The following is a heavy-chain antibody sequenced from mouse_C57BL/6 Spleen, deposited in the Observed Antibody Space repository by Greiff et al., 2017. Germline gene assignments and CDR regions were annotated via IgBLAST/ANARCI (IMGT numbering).Heavy chain of an antibody. D-gene: IGHD1-1*01. CDR2: IYPGDGDT. CDR3: AREGITTVVAPGFAY. V-gene: IGHV1-82*01. Sequence: QVQLQQSGPELVKPGASVKISCKASGYAFSSSWMNWVKQRPGKGLEWIGRIYPGDGDTNYNGKFKGKATLTADKSSSTAYMQLSSLTSEDSAVYFCAREGITTVVAPGFAYWGQGTLVTVSA. CDR1: GYAFSSSW. J-gene: IGHJ3*01.